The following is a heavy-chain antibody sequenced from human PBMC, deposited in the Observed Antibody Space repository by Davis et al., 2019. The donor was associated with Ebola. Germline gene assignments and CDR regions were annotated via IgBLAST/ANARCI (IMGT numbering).Heavy chain of an antibody. CDR2: ISSSSSYI. CDR3: ARVEGSMSSSSHSYNYYYMDV. Sequence: GESLKLPCAASGFTFSSYSMNWVRQAPGKVLEWVSSISSSSSYIYYADSVKGRFTISRDNAKNSLYLQMNSLRAEDTAVYYCARVEGSMSSSSHSYNYYYMDVWGKGTTVTVSS. CDR1: GFTFSSYS. D-gene: IGHD6-13*01. J-gene: IGHJ6*03. V-gene: IGHV3-21*01.